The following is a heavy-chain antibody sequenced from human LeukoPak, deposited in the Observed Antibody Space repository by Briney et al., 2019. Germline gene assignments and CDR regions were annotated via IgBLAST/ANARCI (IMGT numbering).Heavy chain of an antibody. CDR3: AKGSEYFDY. J-gene: IGHJ4*02. CDR1: GFTFSGAA. Sequence: GGSLRLSCAASGFTFSGAAMHWVRQASGKGPEWVGHIRSKPNNYATAYAASVKGRFTISRDNSKNTLYLQMNSLRAEDTAVYYCAKGSEYFDYWGQGTLVTVSS. V-gene: IGHV3-73*01. D-gene: IGHD6-6*01. CDR2: IRSKPNNYAT.